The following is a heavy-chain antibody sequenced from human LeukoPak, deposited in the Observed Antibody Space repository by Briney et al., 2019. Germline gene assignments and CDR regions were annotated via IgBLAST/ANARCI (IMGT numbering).Heavy chain of an antibody. D-gene: IGHD1-26*01. CDR1: GFTFSSYW. CDR3: AREWYSGSSEPFKRFDY. CDR2: IKQGGSEK. V-gene: IGHV3-7*03. J-gene: IGHJ4*02. Sequence: GGSLRLSCAASGFTFSSYWMSWVRQAPGKGLEWVANIKQGGSEKYYVDSVKGRFTISRDNAKNSLYLQMNSLRSEDTAVYYCAREWYSGSSEPFKRFDYWGQGTLVTVSS.